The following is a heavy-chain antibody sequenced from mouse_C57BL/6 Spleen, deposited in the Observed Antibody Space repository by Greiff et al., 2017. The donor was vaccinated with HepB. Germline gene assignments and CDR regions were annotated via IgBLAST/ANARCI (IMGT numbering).Heavy chain of an antibody. CDR1: GFTFSSYA. V-gene: IGHV5-4*01. CDR3: ARDKAPTIVTTVDYYAMDY. J-gene: IGHJ4*01. D-gene: IGHD2-5*01. CDR2: ISDGGSYT. Sequence: DVKLVESGGGLVKPGGSLKLSCAASGFTFSSYAMSWVRQTPEKRLEWVATISDGGSYTYYPDNVKGRFTISRDNAKNNLYLQMSHLKSEDTAMYYCARDKAPTIVTTVDYYAMDYWGQGTSVTVSS.